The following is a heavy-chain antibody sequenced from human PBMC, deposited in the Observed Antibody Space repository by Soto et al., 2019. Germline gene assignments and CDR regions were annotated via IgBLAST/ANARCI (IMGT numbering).Heavy chain of an antibody. D-gene: IGHD2-21*01. J-gene: IGHJ4*02. CDR1: GGTFSSYT. Sequence: QVQLVQSGAEVKKPGSSVKVSCKASGGTFSSYTISWVRQAPGQGLEWMGRIIPILGIANYAQKFQGRVTITADKTTSTSYMELSSLRSEDTAVYYCASLTLWGDYWGQGTLVTVSS. CDR2: IIPILGIA. V-gene: IGHV1-69*02. CDR3: ASLTLWGDY.